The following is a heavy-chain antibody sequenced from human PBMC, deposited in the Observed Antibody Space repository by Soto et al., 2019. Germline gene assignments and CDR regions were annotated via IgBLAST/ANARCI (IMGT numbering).Heavy chain of an antibody. CDR1: GFAFSSYT. J-gene: IGHJ4*02. Sequence: QVQLVESGGGVVQPGKALRLSCAAFGFAFSSYTIHWVRQAPGKGLEWVAVISCDGSNKYYADSVKGRFTISRDTSKNTLYLHTNSLRAEDTAVYYCAGDPHTRGSVIGVDRGRGFDYWGQGTLVPVSS. CDR3: AGDPHTRGSVIGVDRGRGFDY. V-gene: IGHV3-30*03. D-gene: IGHD3-22*01. CDR2: ISCDGSNK.